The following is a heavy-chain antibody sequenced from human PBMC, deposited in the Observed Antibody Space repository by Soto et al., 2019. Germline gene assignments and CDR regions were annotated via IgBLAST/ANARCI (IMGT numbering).Heavy chain of an antibody. D-gene: IGHD2-2*01. J-gene: IGHJ6*02. CDR2: ISDDGDST. CDR1: GFTFSDNA. V-gene: IGHV3-23*01. CDR3: AKPLSTAVNYGLDV. Sequence: EVQLLESGGGLVQPGGSLRLSCGASGFTFSDNAMTWVRQAPGKGLEWVSSISDDGDSTYYADSVKGRFTISRDNSKNTLFQQLSSLGAEDTAVYYCAKPLSTAVNYGLDVWGQGTSVTVSS.